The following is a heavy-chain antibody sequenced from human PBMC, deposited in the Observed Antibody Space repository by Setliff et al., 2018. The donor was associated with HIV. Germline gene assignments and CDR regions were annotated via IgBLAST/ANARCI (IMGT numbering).Heavy chain of an antibody. CDR2: IYYSGSA. CDR1: GGPISSGGYY. V-gene: IGHV4-31*03. Sequence: LSLTCTVSGGPISSGGYYWSWIRQHPGKGLEWIGYIYYSGSAYYNPSLRSRLKILVDRSKNQFSLRVSSMTAADTAVYYCARNPSNLGGFDIWGQGTMVTVSS. D-gene: IGHD2-15*01. CDR3: ARNPSNLGGFDI. J-gene: IGHJ3*02.